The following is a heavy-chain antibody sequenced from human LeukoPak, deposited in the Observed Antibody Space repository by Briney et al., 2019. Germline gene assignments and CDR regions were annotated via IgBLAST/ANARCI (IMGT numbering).Heavy chain of an antibody. J-gene: IGHJ5*02. CDR3: ARGFYCSSTSCYNNWFDP. D-gene: IGHD2-2*02. Sequence: PGRSLRLSCVASGFPFSRSPMHWVRQAPGKGLEWVAVIWYDGSNKYYADSVKGRFTISRDNSKNTLYLQMNSLRAEDTAVYYCARGFYCSSTSCYNNWFDPRGQGTLVTVSS. V-gene: IGHV3-33*08. CDR1: GFPFSRSP. CDR2: IWYDGSNK.